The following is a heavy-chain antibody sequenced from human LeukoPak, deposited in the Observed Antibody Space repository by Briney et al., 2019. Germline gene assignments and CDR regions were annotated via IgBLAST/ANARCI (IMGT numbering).Heavy chain of an antibody. CDR1: GYTFTGYY. CDR3: ARDEHRYTYYYYGMDV. Sequence: ASVKVSCKASGYTFTGYYMHWVRQAPGQGLEWMGWINPNSGGTNYAQKFQGRVTMTRDTSISTAYMELSRLRSDDTAVYYCARDEHRYTYYYYGMDVWGQGTTVTVSS. J-gene: IGHJ6*02. D-gene: IGHD5-12*01. CDR2: INPNSGGT. V-gene: IGHV1-2*02.